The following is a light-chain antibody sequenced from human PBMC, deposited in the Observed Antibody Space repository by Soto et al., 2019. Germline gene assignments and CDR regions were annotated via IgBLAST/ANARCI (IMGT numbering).Light chain of an antibody. Sequence: EIVMTQSPGTLSVSPGERATLSCRASQSFKIKLAWYQQKPGQPPRLLIYGASTRATGIPARFSASGSGSGSGTEFTLTINSLQSEDFAVYYWQQYDNWPWTFGQGTKVEIK. CDR2: GAS. CDR1: QSFKIK. V-gene: IGKV3-15*01. CDR3: QQYDNWPWT. J-gene: IGKJ1*01.